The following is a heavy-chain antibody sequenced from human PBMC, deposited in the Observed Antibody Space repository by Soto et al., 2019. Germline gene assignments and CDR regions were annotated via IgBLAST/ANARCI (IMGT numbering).Heavy chain of an antibody. J-gene: IGHJ3*02. V-gene: IGHV4-31*03. CDR1: GGSISSGGYY. CDR3: VNYCSSTSCSRAFDI. CDR2: IYYSGST. D-gene: IGHD2-2*01. Sequence: PSETLSLTCTVSGGSISSGGYYWSWIRQHPGKGLEWIGYIYYSGSTYYNPSLKSRVTISVDTSKNQFSLKLSSVTAADTAVYYCVNYCSSTSCSRAFDIWGQGTIVPV.